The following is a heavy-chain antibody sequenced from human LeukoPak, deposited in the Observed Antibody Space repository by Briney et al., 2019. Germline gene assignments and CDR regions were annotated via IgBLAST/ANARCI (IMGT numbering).Heavy chain of an antibody. V-gene: IGHV1-18*01. CDR2: ISAYNGNT. CDR1: GYTFTSYG. CDR3: ANLGYSSSSDY. Sequence: ASVKVSCTASGYTFTSYGISWVRQAPGQGLEWMGWISAYNGNTNYAQKFQGRVTITRDTSASTAYMELSSLRSEDTAVYYCANLGYSSSSDYWGQGTLVTVSS. D-gene: IGHD6-13*01. J-gene: IGHJ4*02.